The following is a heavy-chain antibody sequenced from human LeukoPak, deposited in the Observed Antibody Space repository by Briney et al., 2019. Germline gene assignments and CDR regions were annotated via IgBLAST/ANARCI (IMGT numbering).Heavy chain of an antibody. CDR2: IYHSGST. J-gene: IGHJ4*02. CDR1: GCSISSGYY. V-gene: IGHV4-38-2*02. CDR3: AREEGN. Sequence: SETLSLTCTVSGCSISSGYYWGWIRQPPGKGLEWIGSIYHSGSTYYNPSLKSRVTISVDTSKNQFSLKLSSVTAADTAVYYCAREEGNWGQGTLVTVSS.